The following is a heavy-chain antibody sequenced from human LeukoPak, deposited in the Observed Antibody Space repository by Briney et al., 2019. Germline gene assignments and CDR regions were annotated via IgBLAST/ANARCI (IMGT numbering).Heavy chain of an antibody. CDR2: IYYSGST. V-gene: IGHV4-59*01. J-gene: IGHJ4*02. CDR3: ARGTGLRYFDWLPLYFDY. CDR1: GGSISSYY. D-gene: IGHD3-9*01. Sequence: PSETLSLTCTVSGGSISSYYWSWIRQPPGKGLEWIGYIYYSGSTNYNPSLKSRVTISVDTSKNQFSLKLSSVTAADTAVYYCARGTGLRYFDWLPLYFDYWGQGTLVTVSS.